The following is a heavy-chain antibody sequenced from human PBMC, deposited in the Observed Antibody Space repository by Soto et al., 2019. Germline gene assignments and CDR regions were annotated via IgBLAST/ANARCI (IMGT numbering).Heavy chain of an antibody. CDR1: GASIRSSSSY. CDR3: AGLYPYDSSGYHLAY. D-gene: IGHD3-22*01. CDR2: IYYLGNT. V-gene: IGHV4-39*01. J-gene: IGHJ4*02. Sequence: PSETLSLTCTVSGASIRSSSSYWGWIRQPPGKGLEWVGSIYYLGNTYYNPSLGSRVTISLDTSKNQFSLRLSSVTAADTAVFYCAGLYPYDSSGYHLAYWGQGSLVTSPQ.